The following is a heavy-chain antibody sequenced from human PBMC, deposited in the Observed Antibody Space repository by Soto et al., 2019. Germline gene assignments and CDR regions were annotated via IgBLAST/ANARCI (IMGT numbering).Heavy chain of an antibody. V-gene: IGHV3-23*01. J-gene: IGHJ4*02. D-gene: IGHD2-15*01. CDR1: GFTFSSYA. CDR3: AKGAIVVVVAATDYFDY. Sequence: GSLRLSCAASGFTFSSYAMSWVRQAPGKGLEWVSAISGSGGSTYYADSVKGRFTISRDNSKNTLYLQMNSLRAEDTAVYYCAKGAIVVVVAATDYFDYWGQGTLVTV. CDR2: ISGSGGST.